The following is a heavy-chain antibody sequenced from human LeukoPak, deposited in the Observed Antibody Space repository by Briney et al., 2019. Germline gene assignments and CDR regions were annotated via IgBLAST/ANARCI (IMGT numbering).Heavy chain of an antibody. CDR2: ISGSGGST. CDR3: AKDREKDGSGSYYIGLGDY. V-gene: IGHV3-23*01. CDR1: GFTFSSYA. D-gene: IGHD3-10*01. Sequence: GGSLRLSCAASGFTFSSYAMSWVRQAPGKGLEWVSAISGSGGSTYYADSVKGRFTISRDNSKNTLYLQMNSLRAEDTAVYYCAKDREKDGSGSYYIGLGDYWGQGTLVTVSS. J-gene: IGHJ4*02.